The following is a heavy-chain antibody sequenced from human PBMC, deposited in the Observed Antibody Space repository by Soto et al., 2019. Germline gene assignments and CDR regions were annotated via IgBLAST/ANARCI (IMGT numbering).Heavy chain of an antibody. J-gene: IGHJ3*02. CDR3: ASQVASYYDFWSGYAGYAFDI. V-gene: IGHV5-51*01. D-gene: IGHD3-3*01. CDR1: GYSFTSYW. CDR2: IYPGDSDT. Sequence: GESLKISCKGSGYSFTSYWIGWVRQMPGKGLEWMGIIYPGDSDTRYSPPFQGQVTISADKSISTAYLQWSSLKASDTAMYYCASQVASYYDFWSGYAGYAFDIWGQGTMVTV.